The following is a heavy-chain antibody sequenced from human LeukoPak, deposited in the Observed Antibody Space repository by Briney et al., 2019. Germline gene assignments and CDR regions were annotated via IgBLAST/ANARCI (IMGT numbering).Heavy chain of an antibody. CDR1: GFSVSSYW. D-gene: IGHD2-15*01. CDR2: VNGNGRST. J-gene: IGHJ4*02. CDR3: VRSFRIPYCRGNSCYPTDFDF. V-gene: IGHV3-74*01. Sequence: PGGSLRLSCATSGFSVSSYWLHWVRQSPAKGLVWVSRVNGNGRSTSYADSVKGRFTISRDNAKNTLYLHMTSLRVEDSAVYYCVRSFRIPYCRGNSCYPTDFDFWGQGTLVTVSS.